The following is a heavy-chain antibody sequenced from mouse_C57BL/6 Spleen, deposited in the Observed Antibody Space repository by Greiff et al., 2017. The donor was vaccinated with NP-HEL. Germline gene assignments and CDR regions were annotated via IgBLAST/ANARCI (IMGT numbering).Heavy chain of an antibody. V-gene: IGHV1-63*01. CDR3: ARGSNYAY. J-gene: IGHJ2*01. Sequence: VQLKESGAELVRPGTSVKMSCKASGYTFTNYWIGWAKQRPGHGLEWIGDIYPGGGYTNYNEKFKSKATLTVDKPSSTAYMQLSSLTSEDSAVYYCARGSNYAYWGQGTTLTVSS. D-gene: IGHD2-5*01. CDR2: IYPGGGYT. CDR1: GYTFTNYW.